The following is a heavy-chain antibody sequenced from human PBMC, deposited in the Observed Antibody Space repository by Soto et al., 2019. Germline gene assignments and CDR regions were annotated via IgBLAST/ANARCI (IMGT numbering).Heavy chain of an antibody. CDR3: ARDRDYGDSYPDY. Sequence: QVQLVESGGGVVQPGRSLRLSCAASGFTFSSYGMHWVRQAPGKGLEWVAVIWYDGSNKYYADSVKGRFTISRDNSKNTLYLQMNSLRAEVTAVYYCARDRDYGDSYPDYWGQATPLTVSS. D-gene: IGHD4-17*01. V-gene: IGHV3-33*01. CDR2: IWYDGSNK. J-gene: IGHJ4*02. CDR1: GFTFSSYG.